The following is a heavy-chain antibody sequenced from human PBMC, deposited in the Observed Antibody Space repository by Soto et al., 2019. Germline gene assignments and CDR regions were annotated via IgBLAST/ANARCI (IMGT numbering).Heavy chain of an antibody. J-gene: IGHJ4*01. CDR3: ARISAYSSGWYTYYFDY. CDR2: FFYGGTS. V-gene: IGHV4-59*01. Sequence: QVQLQESGPGLVKPSETLSLTCTVSGGSTSSYYWGWIRQPPGQALEWIGYFFYGGTSNYNPSLRSRVTISGDTAENQLSLRLTSVTAADTAVYYCARISAYSSGWYTYYFDYWGHGILVTVSS. D-gene: IGHD6-13*01. CDR1: GGSTSSYY.